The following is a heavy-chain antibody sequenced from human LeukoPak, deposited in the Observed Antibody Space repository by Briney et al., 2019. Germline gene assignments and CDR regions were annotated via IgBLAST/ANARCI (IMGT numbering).Heavy chain of an antibody. CDR3: ARAGFGSSSWYGSWFDY. V-gene: IGHV6-1*01. J-gene: IGHJ4*02. Sequence: PSQTLALTCAISGDSVSSNSAAWNWITQSPSRGLEWLGRTYYRSKWYNDYAVSVKSRITINPDTSKNQFSLQLNSVTPEDTAVYYCARAGFGSSSWYGSWFDYWGQGTLVTVSS. CDR1: GDSVSSNSAA. CDR2: TYYRSKWYN. D-gene: IGHD6-13*01.